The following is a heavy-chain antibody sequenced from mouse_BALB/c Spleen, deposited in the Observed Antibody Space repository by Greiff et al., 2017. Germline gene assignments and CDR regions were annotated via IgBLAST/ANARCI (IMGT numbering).Heavy chain of an antibody. V-gene: IGHV7-3*02. CDR2: IRNKANGYTT. CDR1: GFTFTDYY. D-gene: IGHD4-1*02. J-gene: IGHJ4*01. CDR3: ARDDQLGRRSMDY. Sequence: EVKLVESGGGLVQPGGSLRLSCATSGFTFTDYYMSWVRQPPGKALEWLGFIRNKANGYTTEYSASVKGRFTISRDNSQSILYLQMNTLRAEDSATYYCARDDQLGRRSMDYWGQGTSVTVSS.